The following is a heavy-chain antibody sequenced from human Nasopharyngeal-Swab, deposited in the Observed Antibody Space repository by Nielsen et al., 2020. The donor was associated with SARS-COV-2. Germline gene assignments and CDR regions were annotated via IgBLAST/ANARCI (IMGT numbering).Heavy chain of an antibody. CDR2: MNPNSGNT. V-gene: IGHV1-8*01. CDR1: GYTFTSYD. CDR3: ARVTRGLADIVLMVYTMVYYGMDV. Sequence: ASVKVSCKASGYTFTSYDINWVRQATGQGLEWMGWMNPNSGNTGYAQKFQGRVTMTRNTSISTAYMELSSLRSEDTAVYYCARVTRGLADIVLMVYTMVYYGMDVWGQGTTVTVSS. J-gene: IGHJ6*02. D-gene: IGHD2-8*01.